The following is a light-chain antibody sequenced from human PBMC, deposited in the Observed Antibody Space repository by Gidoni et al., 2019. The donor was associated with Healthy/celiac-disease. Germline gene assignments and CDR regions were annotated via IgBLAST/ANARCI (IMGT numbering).Light chain of an antibody. V-gene: IGKV1-33*01. Sequence: DIQMTQSPSSLSASVGDRVTITCQASQDISNYLNWYQQKQGKAPKLLIYDASNLETGVPSRFSGSGSGTDFTFTISSLQPEDIATYYCQQYDHLPYTFGQGTKLEIK. CDR2: DAS. CDR1: QDISNY. CDR3: QQYDHLPYT. J-gene: IGKJ2*01.